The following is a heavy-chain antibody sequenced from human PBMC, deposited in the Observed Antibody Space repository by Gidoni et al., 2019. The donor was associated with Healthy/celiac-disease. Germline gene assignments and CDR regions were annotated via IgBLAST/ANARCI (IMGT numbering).Heavy chain of an antibody. J-gene: IGHJ4*02. Sequence: QVQLQESGPGLVKPSETLSLTCTVSGGSISSYYWSWIRQPPGKGLEWIGYIYYSGSTNYNPSLKSRVTISVDTSKNQFSLKLSSVTAADTAVYYCARAYFDQGLIDYWGQGTLVTVSS. CDR1: GGSISSYY. V-gene: IGHV4-59*01. D-gene: IGHD3-9*01. CDR3: ARAYFDQGLIDY. CDR2: IYYSGST.